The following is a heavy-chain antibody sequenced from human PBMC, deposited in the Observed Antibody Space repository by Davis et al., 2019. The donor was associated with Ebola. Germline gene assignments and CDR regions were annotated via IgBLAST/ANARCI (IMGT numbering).Heavy chain of an antibody. D-gene: IGHD4-17*01. CDR1: GYTFTGYY. J-gene: IGHJ4*02. Sequence: ASVKVSCKASGYTFTGYYMHWVRQAPGQGLEWMGRINPNSGGTNYAQKFQGRVTMTRDTSISTAYMELSRLRSDDTAVYYCARDPPYGDYHFDYWGQGTLVTVSS. CDR2: INPNSGGT. CDR3: ARDPPYGDYHFDY. V-gene: IGHV1-2*06.